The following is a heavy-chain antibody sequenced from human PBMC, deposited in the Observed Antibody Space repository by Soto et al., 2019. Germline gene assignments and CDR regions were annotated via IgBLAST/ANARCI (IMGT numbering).Heavy chain of an antibody. CDR3: ARDGWGTYCSSTSCYDPYYYYGMDV. CDR2: IIPILGIA. J-gene: IGHJ6*02. Sequence: ASVKVSCKASGGTFSSYTISWVRQAPGQGLEWMGRIIPILGIANYAQKFQGRVTITADKSTSTAYMELSSLRSEDTAVYYCARDGWGTYCSSTSCYDPYYYYGMDVWGQGTTVTVSS. V-gene: IGHV1-69*04. CDR1: GGTFSSYT. D-gene: IGHD2-2*01.